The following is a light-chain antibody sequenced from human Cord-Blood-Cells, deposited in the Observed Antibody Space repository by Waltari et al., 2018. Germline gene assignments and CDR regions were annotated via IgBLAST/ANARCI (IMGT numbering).Light chain of an antibody. V-gene: IGKV1-5*01. CDR1: TSISSW. CDR2: DAS. Sequence: IQMPKSPSTLPVSVGDRVTITCRASTSISSWLDWYQQKPGKAPQLLIYDASSLESGVPSRFSGSGAGTEFTLTISSLQPDDFATYYCQQYNSYSGTFGQGTKVEIK. J-gene: IGKJ1*01. CDR3: QQYNSYSGT.